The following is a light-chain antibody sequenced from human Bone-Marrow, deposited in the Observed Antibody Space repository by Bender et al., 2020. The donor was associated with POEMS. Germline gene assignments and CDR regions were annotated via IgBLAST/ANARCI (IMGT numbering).Light chain of an antibody. CDR2: EGS. CDR3: QAWDGSTSYVV. Sequence: QSALTQPASVSGSPGQSITISCTGTSSDVGGYNLVSWYQQHPGKAPKLMIYEGSKRPSGVSNRFSGSSSGNAATLTISGTQAMDEADYYCQAWDGSTSYVVFGGGTKLTVL. CDR1: SSDVGGYNL. V-gene: IGLV2-14*02. J-gene: IGLJ2*01.